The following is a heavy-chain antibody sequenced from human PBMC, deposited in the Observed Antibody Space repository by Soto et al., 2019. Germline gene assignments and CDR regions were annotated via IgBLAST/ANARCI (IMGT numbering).Heavy chain of an antibody. Sequence: GSLRLSCTVSGFTLSEYAVSWFRQAPGKGLEWVSFIRREIYGGTAEYAASVKGRFTISRDDSESIAYLQMNSLKTEDTAVYYCTTDLRVPYSGYDLIAHWGQGTLVTVSS. CDR1: GFTLSEYA. V-gene: IGHV3-49*03. D-gene: IGHD5-12*01. CDR2: IRREIYGGTA. CDR3: TTDLRVPYSGYDLIAH. J-gene: IGHJ5*02.